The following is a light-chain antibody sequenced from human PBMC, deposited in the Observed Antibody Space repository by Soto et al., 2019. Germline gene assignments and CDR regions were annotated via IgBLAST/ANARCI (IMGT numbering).Light chain of an antibody. J-gene: IGKJ5*01. CDR3: QQYNNWPPIT. V-gene: IGKV3-15*01. CDR2: GAS. CDR1: QSVGTR. Sequence: EVVMTQSPASLSVSPGERVTLSCRASQSVGTRLAWYQQKPGQAPRLLIYGASTRATGIPARFSGSGSATEFTLTISSLQSEDFAIYYCQQYNNWPPITFGQGTRLEIK.